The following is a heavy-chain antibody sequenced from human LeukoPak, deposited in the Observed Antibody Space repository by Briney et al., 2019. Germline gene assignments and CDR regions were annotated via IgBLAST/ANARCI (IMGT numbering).Heavy chain of an antibody. J-gene: IGHJ4*02. D-gene: IGHD3-3*01. CDR1: GYRFTSYW. V-gene: IGHV5-51*01. CDR3: ARTYYDFWSGYYTPFDY. CDR2: IYPGDSDT. Sequence: PGESLKISFKGSGYRFTSYWIGWVRPMPGKGLEWMGIIYPGDSDTRYSPSFQGQVTISADKSISTAYLQWSSLKASDTAMYYCARTYYDFWSGYYTPFDYWGQGTLVTVSS.